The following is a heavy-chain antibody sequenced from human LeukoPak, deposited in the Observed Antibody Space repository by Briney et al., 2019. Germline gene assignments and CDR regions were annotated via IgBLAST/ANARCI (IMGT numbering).Heavy chain of an antibody. CDR1: GGSISSSSYY. V-gene: IGHV4-39*01. CDR2: IYYSGST. D-gene: IGHD2-21*01. J-gene: IGHJ6*02. CDR3: ARLFPWRGRDYYYCYGMDV. Sequence: SETLSLTCTVSGGSISSSSYYWGWLRQPPGTGLEWLGSIYYSGSTYYNPSLKSRVTISVDTSKNQFSLKLSSVTAADTAVYYCARLFPWRGRDYYYCYGMDVWGQGTTVTVSS.